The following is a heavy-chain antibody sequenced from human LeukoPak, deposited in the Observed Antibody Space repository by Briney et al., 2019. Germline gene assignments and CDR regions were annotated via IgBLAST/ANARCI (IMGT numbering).Heavy chain of an antibody. J-gene: IGHJ6*04. CDR1: GGTFSSYA. CDR3: ARVEDIVVVPAALLNYYYGMDV. CDR2: IIPIFGTA. V-gene: IGHV1-69*01. D-gene: IGHD2-2*01. Sequence: SVKVSCKASGGTFSSYAISWVRQAPGQGLEWMGGIIPIFGTANYAQKFQGRVTITADESTSTAYMEPSSLRSEDTAVYYCARVEDIVVVPAALLNYYYGMDVWGKGTTVTVSS.